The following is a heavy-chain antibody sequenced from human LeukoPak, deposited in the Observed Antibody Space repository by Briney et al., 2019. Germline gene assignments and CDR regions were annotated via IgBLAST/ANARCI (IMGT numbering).Heavy chain of an antibody. V-gene: IGHV3-23*01. CDR3: AKSESRWPGGGY. J-gene: IGHJ4*02. CDR2: ISGSGGST. Sequence: PGGSLRLSCAASGFTFSSYAMSWVRQAPGKGLEWVPAISGSGGSTYYADSVKGRFTISRDNSKNTLYLQMNSLRAEDTAVYYCAKSESRWPGGGYWGQGTLVTVSS. CDR1: GFTFSSYA. D-gene: IGHD3-10*01.